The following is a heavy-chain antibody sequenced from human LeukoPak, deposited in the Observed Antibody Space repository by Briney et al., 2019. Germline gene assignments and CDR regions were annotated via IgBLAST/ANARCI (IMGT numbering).Heavy chain of an antibody. Sequence: GGSLGLSCAASGFTVSSNYMSWVRQAPGKGLEWVSVIYSGGSTYYADSVKGRFTISRDNSKNALYLQMNSLRAEDTAVYYCARGLGDSSGYYFGYFDYWGQGTLVTASS. CDR2: IYSGGST. V-gene: IGHV3-66*01. D-gene: IGHD3-22*01. CDR3: ARGLGDSSGYYFGYFDY. J-gene: IGHJ4*02. CDR1: GFTVSSNY.